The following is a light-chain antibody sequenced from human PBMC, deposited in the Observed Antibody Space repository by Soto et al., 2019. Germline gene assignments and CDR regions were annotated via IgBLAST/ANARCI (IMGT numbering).Light chain of an antibody. V-gene: IGLV2-14*01. CDR1: SSDVGAYDF. J-gene: IGLJ2*01. CDR3: SSYTTSRSVL. Sequence: QYVLTQPASVSGSPGQSIAISCTGTSSDVGAYDFVSWYQQHPGKAPKVMIYDVNHRPSGVSDRFSGSKSGNTASLTISGLQAEDEADYFCSSYTTSRSVLFGGGTKVTVL. CDR2: DVN.